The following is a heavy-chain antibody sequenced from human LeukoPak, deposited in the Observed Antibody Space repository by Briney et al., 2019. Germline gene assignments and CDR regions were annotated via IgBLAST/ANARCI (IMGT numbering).Heavy chain of an antibody. CDR3: ARDPDQIVGANFDY. CDR1: GFTFSSYW. D-gene: IGHD1-26*01. V-gene: IGHV3-7*01. J-gene: IGHJ4*02. Sequence: GGSLRLSCAASGFTFSSYWMNWVRQAPGKGLEWAANIKQDGSGKYYVDSVKGRFTTSRDNAKNSLYLQMNSLTAEDTAVYYCARDPDQIVGANFDYWGQGTLVTVSS. CDR2: IKQDGSGK.